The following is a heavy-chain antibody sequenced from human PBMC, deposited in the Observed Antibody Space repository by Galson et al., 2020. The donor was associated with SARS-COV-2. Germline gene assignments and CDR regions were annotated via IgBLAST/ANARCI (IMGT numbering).Heavy chain of an antibody. CDR1: AFTFSNYG. CDR2: ISYDGTDE. J-gene: IGHJ4*02. D-gene: IGHD2-2*01. V-gene: IGHV3-30*18. Sequence: GESLKISCAASAFTFSNYGMHWVRQAPGKGLEWVAFISYDGTDEYYADSVMGRFTISRDNSKNTLYLQMNSLTPEDTAVYYCAKDGEDCSSTRCYGGYYFDNWGQGTLVTVT. CDR3: AKDGEDCSSTRCYGGYYFDN.